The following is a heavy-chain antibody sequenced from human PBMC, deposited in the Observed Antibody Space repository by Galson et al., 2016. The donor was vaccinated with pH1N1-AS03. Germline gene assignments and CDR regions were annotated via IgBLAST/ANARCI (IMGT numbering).Heavy chain of an antibody. V-gene: IGHV4-61*09. J-gene: IGHJ6*02. CDR3: ARGNDYGSGTFYRSFGMDV. D-gene: IGHD3-10*01. CDR1: GGSMKTGIHY. Sequence: TLSLTCTVSGGSMKTGIHYWSWIRQPAGRGLEWIGNIYTSGRTNYNPSLKSRVTISVDTSKNQFSLRLNSVTAADTAVYFCARGNDYGSGTFYRSFGMDVWGQGTTVAVSS. CDR2: IYTSGRT.